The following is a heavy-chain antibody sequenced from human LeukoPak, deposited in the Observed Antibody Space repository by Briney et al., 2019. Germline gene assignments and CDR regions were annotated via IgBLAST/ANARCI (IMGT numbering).Heavy chain of an antibody. J-gene: IGHJ4*02. D-gene: IGHD6-19*01. CDR1: GYTFTSYY. Sequence: GASVKVSCKASGYTFTSYYMHWVRQAPGQGLEWMGIINPSGGSTSYAQKFQGRVTMTRDTSTSTVYMELSSLRSEDTAVYYCARALGLSIAVAHLLDYWGQGTLVTVSS. V-gene: IGHV1-46*01. CDR2: INPSGGST. CDR3: ARALGLSIAVAHLLDY.